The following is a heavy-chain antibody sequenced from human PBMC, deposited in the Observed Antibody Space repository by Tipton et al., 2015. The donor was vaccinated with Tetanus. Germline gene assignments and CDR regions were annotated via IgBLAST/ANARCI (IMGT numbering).Heavy chain of an antibody. CDR2: VFHSGST. CDR1: GASIIDKKHY. J-gene: IGHJ6*02. D-gene: IGHD4-11*01. CDR3: ARDSNFYSYSYKGMDV. V-gene: IGHV4-61*01. Sequence: SGASIIDKKHYWGWIRQPPGKGLEWIGYVFHSGSTKYNPSLKSRVTISVDTSKNQFSLKLRSVTAADTAVYYCARDSNFYSYSYKGMDVWGQGTTVTVSS.